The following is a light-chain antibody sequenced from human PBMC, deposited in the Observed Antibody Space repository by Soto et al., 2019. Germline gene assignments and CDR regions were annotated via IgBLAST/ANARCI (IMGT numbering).Light chain of an antibody. J-gene: IGLJ1*01. CDR2: DVI. V-gene: IGLV2-11*01. Sequence: QSALTQPRSVSGSPGQSVTISCTGTSSDVGGYNYVSWYQQHPGKAPKLMIYDVIKRPSGVPDRFSGSKSGNSASLTISGLQSEDEADYYCCSYAGSYFYVFGTATKLTVL. CDR1: SSDVGGYNY. CDR3: CSYAGSYFYV.